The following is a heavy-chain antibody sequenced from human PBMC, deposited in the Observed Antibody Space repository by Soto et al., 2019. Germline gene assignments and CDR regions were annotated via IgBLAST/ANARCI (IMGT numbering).Heavy chain of an antibody. V-gene: IGHV6-1*01. CDR3: ARDSVPLLNHKLTATPGKDYYYYGVDV. Sequence: PSQTLSLTCAISGDSVSSNSAAWNWIRQSPSKDLEWLGRTYYRSKWYNDYAVSVKSRITINPDTSKNQFSLQLNSVTPEDTAVYYCARDSVPLLNHKLTATPGKDYYYYGVDVWGQGTTVTVSS. D-gene: IGHD2-15*01. J-gene: IGHJ6*02. CDR2: TYYRSKWYN. CDR1: GDSVSSNSAA.